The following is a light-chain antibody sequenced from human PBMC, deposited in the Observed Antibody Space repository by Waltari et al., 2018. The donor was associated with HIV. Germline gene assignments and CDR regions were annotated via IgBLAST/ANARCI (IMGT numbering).Light chain of an antibody. CDR3: GAWDVSLSACV. Sequence: QSVLTQPPSASGTPGQRSIIPCSGGRSNLEFNYVNWFQHLPGTAPTLLIQKNNQRSSGVPGRFSAAKSGTSPSLAIKGLRSEDEADYYCGAWDVSLSACVFGGGTKLSVL. V-gene: IGLV1-47*01. CDR2: KNN. J-gene: IGLJ3*02. CDR1: RSNLEFNY.